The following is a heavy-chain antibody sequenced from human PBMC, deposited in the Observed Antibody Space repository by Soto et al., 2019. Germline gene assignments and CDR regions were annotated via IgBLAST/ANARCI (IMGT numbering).Heavy chain of an antibody. Sequence: PSETLSLTCSVSGDSVSSGDYYWSWIRQPPGEGLEWIGHVYFSGSTNYIPSLKSRLTMSVDTAKNQFSLKLNSVPAADTAVYSCARIPVDTYMIYWSDPWGQGTQVTVSS. J-gene: IGHJ5*02. V-gene: IGHV4-61*08. CDR2: VYFSGST. D-gene: IGHD3-16*01. CDR3: ARIPVDTYMIYWSDP. CDR1: GDSVSSGDYY.